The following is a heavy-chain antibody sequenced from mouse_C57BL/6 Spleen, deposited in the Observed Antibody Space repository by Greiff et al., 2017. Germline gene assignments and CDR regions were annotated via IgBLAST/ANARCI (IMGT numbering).Heavy chain of an antibody. CDR3: AREGVYYDYVFDY. V-gene: IGHV1-64*01. CDR2: IHPNSGST. D-gene: IGHD2-4*01. CDR1: GYTFTSYW. J-gene: IGHJ2*01. Sequence: QVQLQQPGAELVKPGASVKLSCKASGYTFTSYWMHWVTQRPGQGLEWIGMIHPNSGSTNYNEKFKSKATLTVDKSSSTAYMQLSSLTSEDSAVYYCAREGVYYDYVFDYWGQGTTLTVSS.